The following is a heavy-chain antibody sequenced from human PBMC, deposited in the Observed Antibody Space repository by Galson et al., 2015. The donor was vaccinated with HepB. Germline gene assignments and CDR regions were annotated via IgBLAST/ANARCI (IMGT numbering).Heavy chain of an antibody. Sequence: SLRLSCAASGFTFSSYSMNWVRQAPGKGLEWVSSISSSSSYIYYADSVKGRFTISRDNAKNSLYLQMNSLRAEDTAVYYCARYCSGGSCYSGFDYWGQGTLVTVSS. CDR3: ARYCSGGSCYSGFDY. J-gene: IGHJ4*02. CDR2: ISSSSSYI. D-gene: IGHD2-15*01. V-gene: IGHV3-21*01. CDR1: GFTFSSYS.